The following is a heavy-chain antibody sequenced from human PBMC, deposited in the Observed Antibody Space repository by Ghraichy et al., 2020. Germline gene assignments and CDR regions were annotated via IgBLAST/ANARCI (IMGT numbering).Heavy chain of an antibody. CDR3: ARDLDAVYYYYGMDV. V-gene: IGHV1-18*01. Sequence: ASVKVSCKASGYTFSNYGISWVRQAPGQGLEWMGWISAYNGNTNYAQKLQGRVTMTTDTSTSTAYMELRSLRSDDTAVYYCARDLDAVYYYYGMDVWGQGTTVTVSS. CDR2: ISAYNGNT. J-gene: IGHJ6*02. D-gene: IGHD1-1*01. CDR1: GYTFSNYG.